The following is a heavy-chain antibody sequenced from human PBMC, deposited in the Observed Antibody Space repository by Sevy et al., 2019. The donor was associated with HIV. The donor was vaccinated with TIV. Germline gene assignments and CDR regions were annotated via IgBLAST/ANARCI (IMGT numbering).Heavy chain of an antibody. J-gene: IGHJ4*02. V-gene: IGHV3-11*01. CDR1: GFTFSDYY. Sequence: GGSQRLSCAASGFTFSDYYMSWIRQAPGKGLEWVSYISSGGRTIYYADSVKGRFTISRDNAKNSLYLQMNSLRAEDTAVYYCARVRVAAAAYYFDYWGQGTLVTVSS. D-gene: IGHD6-25*01. CDR3: ARVRVAAAAYYFDY. CDR2: ISSGGRTI.